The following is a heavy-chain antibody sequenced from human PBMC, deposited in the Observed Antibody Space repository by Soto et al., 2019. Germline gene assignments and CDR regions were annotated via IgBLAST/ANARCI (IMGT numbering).Heavy chain of an antibody. Sequence: ASVKVSCKASGYTFTSYYMHWVRQAPGQGLEWLGIINPSGGSTSYAQRFQGRVTMTRDTSTSTVYMELSSLRSEDTAVYYCARVYPSDTRYGYVGNNWFDPWGQGTLVTVSS. V-gene: IGHV1-46*03. CDR1: GYTFTSYY. CDR2: INPSGGST. D-gene: IGHD5-18*01. J-gene: IGHJ5*02. CDR3: ARVYPSDTRYGYVGNNWFDP.